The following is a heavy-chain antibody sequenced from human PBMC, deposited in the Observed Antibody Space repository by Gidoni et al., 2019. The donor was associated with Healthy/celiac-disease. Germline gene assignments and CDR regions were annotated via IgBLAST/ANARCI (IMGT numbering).Heavy chain of an antibody. J-gene: IGHJ4*02. V-gene: IGHV6-1*01. CDR2: TYYRSKWYN. CDR3: ARGSQWIQLWSSSYYFDY. Sequence: QVQLQQSGPGLVKPSQTLSLTCAISGDSVSSNSAAWHWIRQAPSRGLEWLGRTYYRSKWYNDYAVSVKSRITINPDTSKNQFSLQLNSVTPEDTAVYYCARGSQWIQLWSSSYYFDYWGQGTLVTVSS. D-gene: IGHD5-18*01. CDR1: GDSVSSNSAA.